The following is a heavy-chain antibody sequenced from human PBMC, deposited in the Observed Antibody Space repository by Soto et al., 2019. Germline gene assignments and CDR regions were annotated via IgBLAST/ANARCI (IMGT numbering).Heavy chain of an antibody. D-gene: IGHD2-8*01. CDR3: ARARTVYAIPDAFDI. CDR1: GFTFSSYA. CDR2: ISYDGSNK. Sequence: GGSLRLSCAASGFTFSSYAMHWVRQAPGKGLEWVAVISYDGSNKYYPDSVKGRFTISRDNSKNTLYLQMNSLRAEDTAVYYCARARTVYAIPDAFDIWGQGTMVTVSS. J-gene: IGHJ3*02. V-gene: IGHV3-30*04.